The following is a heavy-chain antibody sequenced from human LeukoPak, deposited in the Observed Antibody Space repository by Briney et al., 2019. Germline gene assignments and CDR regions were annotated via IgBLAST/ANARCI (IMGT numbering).Heavy chain of an antibody. Sequence: SETLSLTCTVSGGSISSYYWSWIRQPPGKGPEWIGYIYYSGSTNYNPSLKSRVTISVDTSKNQFSLKLSSVTAADTAVYYCAREGIAAAGTDYYYGMDVWGKGTTVTVSS. CDR3: AREGIAAAGTDYYYGMDV. J-gene: IGHJ6*04. CDR1: GGSISSYY. D-gene: IGHD6-13*01. CDR2: IYYSGST. V-gene: IGHV4-59*01.